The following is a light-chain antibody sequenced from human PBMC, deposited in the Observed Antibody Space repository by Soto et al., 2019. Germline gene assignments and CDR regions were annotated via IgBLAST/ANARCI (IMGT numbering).Light chain of an antibody. V-gene: IGLV2-14*02. CDR2: EGS. CDR3: SSWTSSTTQV. J-gene: IGLJ3*02. Sequence: QSVLTQPASVSGSPGQSITISCTGTSSDVGSYNLVSWYQQHPGKAPKLMIYEGSKRPSGVSNRFSGSKSGNTASLTISGLQAEDEADYYCSSWTSSTTQVLGGGTQLTVL. CDR1: SSDVGSYNL.